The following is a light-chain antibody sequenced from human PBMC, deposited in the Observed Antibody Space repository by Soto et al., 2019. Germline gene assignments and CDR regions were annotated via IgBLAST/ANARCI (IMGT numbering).Light chain of an antibody. V-gene: IGLV2-14*01. CDR3: SSYTSYTTLWV. CDR1: GSDIGNYNY. CDR2: GVS. Sequence: QSVLTQPASVSGSPGQSITISCTGTGSDIGNYNYVSWYQQHPGKAPKLMIYGVSNRPSGVSNRFSGSKSGNAASLTISGLQAEDEADYYCSSYTSYTTLWVFGGGTQLTVL. J-gene: IGLJ3*02.